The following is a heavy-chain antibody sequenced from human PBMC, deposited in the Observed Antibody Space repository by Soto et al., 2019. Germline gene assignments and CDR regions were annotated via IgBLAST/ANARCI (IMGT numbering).Heavy chain of an antibody. CDR1: GFTFSSYG. D-gene: IGHD6-13*01. Sequence: QVQLVESGGGVVQPGRSLRLSCAASGFTFSSYGMHWVRQAPGKGLEWVAVIWYDGSNKYYADSVKGRFTISRDNSKNTLYLQMNSLRAEDTAVYYCARAYSSSWLTYYCYGMDVWGQGTTVTVSS. CDR2: IWYDGSNK. J-gene: IGHJ6*02. V-gene: IGHV3-33*01. CDR3: ARAYSSSWLTYYCYGMDV.